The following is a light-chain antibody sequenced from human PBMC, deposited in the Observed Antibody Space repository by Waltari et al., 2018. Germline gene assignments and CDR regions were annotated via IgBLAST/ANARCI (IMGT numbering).Light chain of an antibody. Sequence: QSVLTQPPSASGTPGQRVTISCSGSSSTLGSNSVYWYQHLPGTAPKLLIYRNNQRPSGVPGRFSGSKSDTSASLAISGLRSEDEADYYCAAWDASLSAWLFGGGTKVTVL. V-gene: IGLV1-47*01. CDR2: RNN. CDR1: SSTLGSNS. J-gene: IGLJ3*02. CDR3: AAWDASLSAWL.